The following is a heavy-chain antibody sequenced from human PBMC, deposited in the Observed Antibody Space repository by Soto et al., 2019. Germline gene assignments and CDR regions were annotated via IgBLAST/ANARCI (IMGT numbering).Heavy chain of an antibody. CDR1: GYTFTSYY. V-gene: IGHV1-46*01. D-gene: IGHD2-2*01. Sequence: ASVKVSCKASGYTFTSYYMHWVRQAPGQGLEWMGIINPSGGSTSYAQKFQGRVTMTRDTSTSTVYMELSSLRSEDTAVYYCARDGSTSFYYYYCMDVCGQGTTVTVSS. CDR2: INPSGGST. CDR3: ARDGSTSFYYYYCMDV. J-gene: IGHJ6*02.